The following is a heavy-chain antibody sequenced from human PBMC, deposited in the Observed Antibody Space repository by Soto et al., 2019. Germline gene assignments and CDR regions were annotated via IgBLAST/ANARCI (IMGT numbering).Heavy chain of an antibody. D-gene: IGHD5-12*01. CDR1: GFTFSRYA. Sequence: GGSLRLSCAASGFTFSRYAMHWVRQAQGKGLEFVSAISSHGRYIYYGNSVKGRFTISRDNSKSTLYLEMGSLRPEDMAVYYCARELDGYPLDYWGQGT. V-gene: IGHV3-64*01. CDR3: ARELDGYPLDY. CDR2: ISSHGRYI. J-gene: IGHJ4*02.